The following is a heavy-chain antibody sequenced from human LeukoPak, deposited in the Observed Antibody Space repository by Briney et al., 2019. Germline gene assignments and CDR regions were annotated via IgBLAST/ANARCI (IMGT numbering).Heavy chain of an antibody. Sequence: ASVKVSCKASGYTFTSYGISWVRQAPGQGLEWMGWISAYIGNTNYAQKLQGRVTMTTDTSTSTAYMELRSLRSDDTAVYYCARGGHHYDILTGPGDYWGQGTLVTVSS. CDR1: GYTFTSYG. D-gene: IGHD3-9*01. V-gene: IGHV1-18*01. CDR2: ISAYIGNT. CDR3: ARGGHHYDILTGPGDY. J-gene: IGHJ4*02.